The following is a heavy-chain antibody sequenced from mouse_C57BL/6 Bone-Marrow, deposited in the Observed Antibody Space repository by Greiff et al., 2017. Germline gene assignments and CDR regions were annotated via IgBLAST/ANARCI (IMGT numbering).Heavy chain of an antibody. V-gene: IGHV1-50*01. CDR2: IDPSDSYT. Sequence: QVQLQQPGAELVKPGASVKLSCKASGYTFTSYWMQWVKQRPGQGLEWIGEIDPSDSYTNYNQKFKGKATLTVDTSSSPAYMQLSSLTSEDSAVYYCARDHSHYFFAYWGQGTLVTVSA. CDR1: GYTFTSYW. D-gene: IGHD1-2*01. CDR3: ARDHSHYFFAY. J-gene: IGHJ3*01.